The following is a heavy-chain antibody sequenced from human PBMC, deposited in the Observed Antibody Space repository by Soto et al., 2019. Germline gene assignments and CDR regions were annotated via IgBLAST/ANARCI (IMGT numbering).Heavy chain of an antibody. J-gene: IGHJ4*02. D-gene: IGHD6-19*01. CDR3: ATDLGIAVAGAFDY. Sequence: ASVKVSCKVSGYTLTELSMHWVRQAPGKGLEWMGGFDPEDGETIYAQKFQGRVTMTEDTSTDTAYMELSSLRSEDTAVYYCATDLGIAVAGAFDYWGQRTPVTVSS. V-gene: IGHV1-24*01. CDR2: FDPEDGET. CDR1: GYTLTELS.